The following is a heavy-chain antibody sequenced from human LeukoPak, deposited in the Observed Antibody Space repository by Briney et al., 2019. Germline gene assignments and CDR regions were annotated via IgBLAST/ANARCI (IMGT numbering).Heavy chain of an antibody. CDR1: GGSISSYY. V-gene: IGHV4-59*01. CDR3: AASVGWFDP. J-gene: IGHJ5*02. CDR2: IYYSGST. D-gene: IGHD2-2*01. Sequence: PSETLSLTCTVSGGSISSYYWSWIRQPPGKGLGWIGYIYYSGSTNYNPSLKSRVTISVDTSKNQFSLKLSSVTAADTAVYYCAASVGWFDPWGRGTLVTVSS.